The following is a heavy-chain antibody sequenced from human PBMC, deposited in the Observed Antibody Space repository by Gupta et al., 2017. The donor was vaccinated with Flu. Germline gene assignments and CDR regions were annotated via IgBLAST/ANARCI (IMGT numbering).Heavy chain of an antibody. D-gene: IGHD3-3*01. J-gene: IGHJ6*03. V-gene: IGHV3-13*01. Sequence: FSGFDFPWVRQARGGGLEWVSAIGTMGATYYSASVKGRFTITRENANNSLSLQMNNLRAGDTAVYYCARERFGVGYYYRDVWGKGTTVTVAS. CDR1: FSGFD. CDR2: IGTMGAT. CDR3: ARERFGVGYYYRDV.